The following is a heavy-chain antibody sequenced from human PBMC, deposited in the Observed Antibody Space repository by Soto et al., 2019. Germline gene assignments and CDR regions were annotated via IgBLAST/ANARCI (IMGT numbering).Heavy chain of an antibody. D-gene: IGHD5-12*01. J-gene: IGHJ4*02. CDR2: ISSSSSTT. CDR1: GLTVSKNY. Sequence: PGGSLRLSCAVSGLTVSKNYINWVRQAPGKGLEWVSYISSSSSTTNYADSVKGRFTISRDNAKNSLYLQMNSLRDEDTAVYYCARRDGYKDLWGQGTLVTVSS. V-gene: IGHV3-48*02. CDR3: ARRDGYKDL.